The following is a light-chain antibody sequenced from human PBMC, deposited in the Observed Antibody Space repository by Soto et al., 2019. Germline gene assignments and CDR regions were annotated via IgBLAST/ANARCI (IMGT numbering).Light chain of an antibody. CDR1: SSDVGSYNL. CDR3: CSYAGSPLV. CDR2: EVS. J-gene: IGLJ1*01. Sequence: QSALPQPASVSGSPGQSITISCTGTSSDVGSYNLVSWYQQHPGKAPKLMIYEVSKRPSGVSNRFSGSKSGNTASLTISGLQAEDEADYYCCSYAGSPLVFGTGTKVTVL. V-gene: IGLV2-23*02.